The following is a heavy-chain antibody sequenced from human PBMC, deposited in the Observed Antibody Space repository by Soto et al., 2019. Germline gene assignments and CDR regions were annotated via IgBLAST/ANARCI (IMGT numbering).Heavy chain of an antibody. Sequence: ASVKVSCKASGGTFSSYAISWVRQAPGQGLEWMGGIIPIFGTTNYAQKFQGRVTITADESTSTAYMELSSLRSEDTAVYYCARESSSWYNWFDPWGQGTLVTVSS. V-gene: IGHV1-69*13. J-gene: IGHJ5*02. CDR3: ARESSSWYNWFDP. CDR1: GGTFSSYA. CDR2: IIPIFGTT. D-gene: IGHD6-13*01.